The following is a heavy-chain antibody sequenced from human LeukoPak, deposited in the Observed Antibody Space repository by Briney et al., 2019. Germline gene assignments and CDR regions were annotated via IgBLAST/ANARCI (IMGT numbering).Heavy chain of an antibody. CDR3: ARLITTVDGNWFDP. V-gene: IGHV4-39*01. J-gene: IGHJ5*02. Sequence: SETLSLTCTVSGASISSSSYYWVWVRQPPGKGLEWIGSDNYSGTTYYSASLKSRVAISMDTSKNQFSLRLTSVTAADTAVYYCARLITTVDGNWFDPWGQGTLVTVSS. D-gene: IGHD2/OR15-2a*01. CDR1: GASISSSSYY. CDR2: DNYSGTT.